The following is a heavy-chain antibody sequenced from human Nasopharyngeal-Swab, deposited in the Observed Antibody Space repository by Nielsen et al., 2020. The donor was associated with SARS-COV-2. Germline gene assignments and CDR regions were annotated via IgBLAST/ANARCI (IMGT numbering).Heavy chain of an antibody. D-gene: IGHD3-22*01. V-gene: IGHV7-4-1*02. CDR2: FNTNTGNP. CDR3: ASHYDSSGYYYRFLGAFDI. J-gene: IGHJ3*02. Sequence: WVRQAPGQGLEGMGWFNTNTGNPTYAQGLTGRFVFSLDTSVSTAYLQISSLKAEDTAVYYCASHYDSSGYYYRFLGAFDIWGQGTMVTVSS.